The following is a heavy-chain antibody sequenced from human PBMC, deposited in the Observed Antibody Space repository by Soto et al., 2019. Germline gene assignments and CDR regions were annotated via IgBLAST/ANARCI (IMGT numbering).Heavy chain of an antibody. CDR2: INHSGST. V-gene: IGHV4-34*01. CDR3: ARGVGYAGVDY. J-gene: IGHJ4*02. D-gene: IGHD5-12*01. Sequence: QVQLQQWGAGLLKPSETLSLTCAVYGGSFSAYCWSWIRQPPGKGLEWIGEINHSGSTTYNPSLQSXGTRSXXRSKNQFSLKLSSVTAADTALYYCARGVGYAGVDYWGQGTLVTVSS. CDR1: GGSFSAYC.